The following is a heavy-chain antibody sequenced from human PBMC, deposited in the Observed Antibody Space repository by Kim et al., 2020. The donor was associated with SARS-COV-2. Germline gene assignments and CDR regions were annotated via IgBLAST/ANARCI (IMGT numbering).Heavy chain of an antibody. D-gene: IGHD6-6*01. J-gene: IGHJ5*02. Sequence: SETLSLTCAVYGGSFTGYYWTWIRQPPGKGLEWIGHINHGGTTNYNPSLKSRVTISIDTSKNQFSLNMRSMTAADTAVYYCARRSMYSMSSGVNLWGQGTLVTVSS. CDR1: GGSFTGYY. CDR3: ARRSMYSMSSGVNL. V-gene: IGHV4-34*01. CDR2: INHGGTT.